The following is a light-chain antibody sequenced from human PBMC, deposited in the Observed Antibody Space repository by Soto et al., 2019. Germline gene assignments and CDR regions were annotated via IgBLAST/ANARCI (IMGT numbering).Light chain of an antibody. CDR2: EVS. CDR1: SSDVGGYNY. Sequence: QSVLTQPASVSGSPGQSITISCTGTSSDVGGYNYVSWYQQHPGEAPKLMIYEVSNRPSGVSNRFSGSKSGNTASLTISGLQAEDEADSYCSSYRGSSTLVFGGGTKLTVL. V-gene: IGLV2-14*01. CDR3: SSYRGSSTLV. J-gene: IGLJ3*02.